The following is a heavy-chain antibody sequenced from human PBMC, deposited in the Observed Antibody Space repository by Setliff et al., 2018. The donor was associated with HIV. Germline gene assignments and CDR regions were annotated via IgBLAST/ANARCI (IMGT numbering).Heavy chain of an antibody. CDR3: ATVGATFDY. CDR1: GFNFSTYG. Sequence: GGSLRLSCAASGFNFSTYGMHWVRQAPGKGLEWVAFIRYDGSNKYYADSVKGRFTISRDNSKTTLYLQMNSLRAGDTAVYYCATVGATFDYWGQGTLVTVSS. D-gene: IGHD1-26*01. V-gene: IGHV3-30*02. J-gene: IGHJ4*02. CDR2: IRYDGSNK.